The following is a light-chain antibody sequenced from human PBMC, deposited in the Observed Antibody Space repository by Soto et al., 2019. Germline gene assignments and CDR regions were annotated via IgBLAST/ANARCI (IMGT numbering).Light chain of an antibody. CDR2: GAY. Sequence: DVQMTQSPSSSSASVGDRITITCRASQSVTDYLNWYQKKPGKAPKLLIYGAYRLGSGVPSRFSGSGFGTEFTLTISSLQPEDFATYYCQHSYSIPPWTFGQGTKVEIK. V-gene: IGKV1-39*01. J-gene: IGKJ1*01. CDR1: QSVTDY. CDR3: QHSYSIPPWT.